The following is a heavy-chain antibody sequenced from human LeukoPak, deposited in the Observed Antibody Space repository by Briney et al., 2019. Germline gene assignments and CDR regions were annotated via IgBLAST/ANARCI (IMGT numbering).Heavy chain of an antibody. V-gene: IGHV3-21*01. CDR3: ARGAVRGVMDYYYMDV. D-gene: IGHD3-10*01. Sequence: GGSLRLSCAASVFTFSSYNMNWVRQAPGKGLEWVSSISSSSSYIYYADSVKGRFTISRDNAKNSLYLQMNSLRAEDTAVYYCARGAVRGVMDYYYMDVWGKGTTVTVSS. CDR2: ISSSSSYI. J-gene: IGHJ6*03. CDR1: VFTFSSYN.